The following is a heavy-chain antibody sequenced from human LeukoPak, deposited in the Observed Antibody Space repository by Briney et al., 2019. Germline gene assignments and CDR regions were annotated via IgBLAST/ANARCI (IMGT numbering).Heavy chain of an antibody. D-gene: IGHD6-6*01. Sequence: GGSLRLSCAASGFTFSSYSMNWVRQAPGKGLEWVSSITSSSNSIYYADSVKGRFTISRDNAKNSLYLQMNSLRAEDTAVYYCARDHSSSSSVFYYGMDVWGQGTTVTVSS. V-gene: IGHV3-21*01. CDR3: ARDHSSSSSVFYYGMDV. CDR2: ITSSSNSI. J-gene: IGHJ6*02. CDR1: GFTFSSYS.